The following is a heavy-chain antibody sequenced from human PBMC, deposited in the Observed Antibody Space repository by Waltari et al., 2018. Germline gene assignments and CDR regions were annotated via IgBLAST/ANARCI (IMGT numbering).Heavy chain of an antibody. Sequence: QVQLVQSGAEVKKPGSSVKVSCKASGGTFSSYAISWVRQAPGQGLEWMGGVNPIFVTANYAQKFQGRVTMTADESTSTAYMELSSLRSEETAVYYCARGAGSTYPWNWFDPWGQGTLVTVSS. D-gene: IGHD2-2*01. CDR1: GGTFSSYA. CDR2: VNPIFVTA. V-gene: IGHV1-69*01. J-gene: IGHJ5*02. CDR3: ARGAGSTYPWNWFDP.